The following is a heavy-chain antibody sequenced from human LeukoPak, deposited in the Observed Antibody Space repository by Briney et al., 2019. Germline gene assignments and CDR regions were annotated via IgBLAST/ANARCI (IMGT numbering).Heavy chain of an antibody. CDR2: IHYSGST. CDR1: SGSISNSPYY. Sequence: PSETLSLTCTVSSGSISNSPYYWGWVRQPPGKGLVWIGSIHYSGSTYYKSSLKSRVTISVDTSKNQFSLKLSSVTAADRAVYYCARGRRVRKATTPFDYWGQGTLVTVSS. CDR3: ARGRRVRKATTPFDY. V-gene: IGHV4-39*01. J-gene: IGHJ4*02. D-gene: IGHD1-1*01.